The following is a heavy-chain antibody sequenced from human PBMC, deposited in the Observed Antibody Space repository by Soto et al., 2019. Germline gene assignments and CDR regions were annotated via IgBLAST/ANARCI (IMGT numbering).Heavy chain of an antibody. D-gene: IGHD3-10*01. J-gene: IGHJ6*03. CDR3: ARIGSIVRLGSMVRGTDCYYMDV. Sequence: QLQLQESGPGLVKPSETLSLTCTVSGGSIRSNDYYWGWIRQPPGKGLEWLGSIYYSGSTYYNPSLKSRVIISVDTAKTRFSLKLSSVTAADTAVYYCARIGSIVRLGSMVRGTDCYYMDVWGKGTTVTVSS. CDR2: IYYSGST. V-gene: IGHV4-39*01. CDR1: GGSIRSNDYY.